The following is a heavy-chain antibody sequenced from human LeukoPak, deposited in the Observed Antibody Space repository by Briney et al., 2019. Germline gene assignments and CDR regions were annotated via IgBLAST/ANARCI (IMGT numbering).Heavy chain of an antibody. V-gene: IGHV3-48*02. CDR3: ARVRGATLSHHYFDY. Sequence: PGGSLRLSCAASGFTFSSYSMNWVRQAPGKGLEWVSFIIGSSDLIYYADSVKGRFTISRDNAKNSQYLQMNSLRDEDTAVYYCARVRGATLSHHYFDYWGQGALVTVSS. J-gene: IGHJ4*02. CDR1: GFTFSSYS. D-gene: IGHD1-26*01. CDR2: IIGSSDLI.